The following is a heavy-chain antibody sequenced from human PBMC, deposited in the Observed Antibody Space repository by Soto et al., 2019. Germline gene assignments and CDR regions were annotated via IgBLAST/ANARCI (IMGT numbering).Heavy chain of an antibody. CDR3: ARSDRGYSSGWYPLDY. D-gene: IGHD6-19*01. CDR1: GFTFSSYA. V-gene: IGHV3-64*01. CDR2: ISSNGGST. Sequence: EVQLVESGGGLVQPGGSLRLSCAASGFTFSSYAMHWVRQAPGKGLEYVSAISSNGGSTYYANSVKGRFTISRDNSKNTLYLQMGSLRAEDMAVYYCARSDRGYSSGWYPLDYWGQGTLVTVSS. J-gene: IGHJ4*02.